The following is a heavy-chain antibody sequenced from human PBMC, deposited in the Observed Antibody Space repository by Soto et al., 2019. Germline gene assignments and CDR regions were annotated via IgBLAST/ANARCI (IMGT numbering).Heavy chain of an antibody. J-gene: IGHJ4*02. CDR1: GFTFGDYA. V-gene: IGHV3-49*03. D-gene: IGHD5-12*01. CDR2: IRSKAYGGTT. Sequence: GSLRLSCTASGFTFGDYAMSWFRQAPGKGLEWVGFIRSKAYGGTTEYAASVKGRFTISRDDSKSIAYLQMNSLKTEDTAVYYCTRYFSSNGLGYSGYDSDYWGPGTRGTVSS. CDR3: TRYFSSNGLGYSGYDSDY.